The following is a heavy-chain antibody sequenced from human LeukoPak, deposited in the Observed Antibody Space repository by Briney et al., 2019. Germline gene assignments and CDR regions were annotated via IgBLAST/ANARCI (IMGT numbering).Heavy chain of an antibody. CDR3: AKYIGIVVVPAARV. CDR2: ISGSGGST. J-gene: IGHJ4*02. D-gene: IGHD2-2*01. CDR1: GFTFSSYA. V-gene: IGHV3-23*01. Sequence: QPGGSLRLSCAASGFTFSSYAMSWVRQAPGKGLEWVSAISGSGGSTYYADSVKGRFTISRDNSKNTLYLQMNSLRAEDTAVYYCAKYIGIVVVPAARVWGQGTLVTVSS.